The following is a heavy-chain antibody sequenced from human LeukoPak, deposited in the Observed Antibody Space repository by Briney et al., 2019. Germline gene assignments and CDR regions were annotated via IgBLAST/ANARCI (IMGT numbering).Heavy chain of an antibody. Sequence: GGSLRLSCAASGFTFSSYAMNWVRQAPGKGLEWVSYISSSSSTIYYADSVKGRLTISRDNAKNSLYLQMNSLRAEDTAVYYCARGEDGYNNEFDYWGQGTLVTVSS. V-gene: IGHV3-48*04. CDR3: ARGEDGYNNEFDY. CDR1: GFTFSSYA. D-gene: IGHD5-24*01. CDR2: ISSSSSTI. J-gene: IGHJ4*02.